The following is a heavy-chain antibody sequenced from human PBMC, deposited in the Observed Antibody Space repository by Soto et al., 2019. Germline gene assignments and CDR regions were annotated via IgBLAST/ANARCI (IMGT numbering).Heavy chain of an antibody. J-gene: IGHJ6*02. CDR3: ARGFSYCSSTSCYYGMDV. CDR2: IYYSGST. CDR1: GGSISSYY. Sequence: QVQLQESGPGLVKPSETLSLTCTVSGGSISSYYWSWIRQPPGKGLEWIGYIYYSGSTNCNPSLKSRVTISVDTSKNQFSLKLSSVTAADTAVYYCARGFSYCSSTSCYYGMDVWGQGTTAPVSS. D-gene: IGHD2-2*01. V-gene: IGHV4-59*01.